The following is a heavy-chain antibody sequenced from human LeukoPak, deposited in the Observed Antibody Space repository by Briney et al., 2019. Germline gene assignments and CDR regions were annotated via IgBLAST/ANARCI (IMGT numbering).Heavy chain of an antibody. CDR3: ARDLSLGLPSAFHL. V-gene: IGHV4-59*01. J-gene: IGHJ3*01. CDR2: IYHRGRT. CDR1: VCSIPPYF. Sequence: YETLPLTCTVSVCSIPPYFWHWIGPPPARELEWVGYIYHRGRTNYNPSLKSRVTITVDTSKNQSSQKLNSVTAADTAVYYCARDLSLGLPSAFHLWGQGTMVTVSS. D-gene: IGHD2-15*01.